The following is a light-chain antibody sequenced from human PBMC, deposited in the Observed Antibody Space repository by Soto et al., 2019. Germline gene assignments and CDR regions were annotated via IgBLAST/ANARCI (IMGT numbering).Light chain of an antibody. CDR2: DAS. CDR3: QQRNNWPPMYT. V-gene: IGKV3-11*01. CDR1: QSVSSY. J-gene: IGKJ2*01. Sequence: EIVLTQSPATLSLSPGERATLSCRASQSVSSYLAWYQHKPGQAPRLLIYDASNRATGIPARCSGSGSGTDFTLTISSLEPEDFAVYYCQQRNNWPPMYTFGQGTKLEIK.